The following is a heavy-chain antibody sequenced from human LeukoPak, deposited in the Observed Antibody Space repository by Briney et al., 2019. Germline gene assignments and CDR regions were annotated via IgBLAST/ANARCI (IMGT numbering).Heavy chain of an antibody. D-gene: IGHD3-9*01. CDR3: ARSFDILTEYYFDY. CDR1: GYTFTSYG. V-gene: IGHV1-69*13. J-gene: IGHJ4*02. CDR2: ITPIFGTA. Sequence: SVKVSCKASGYTFTSYGISWVRQAPGQGLEWMGGITPIFGTANYAQKFQGRVTITADESTSTVYMELSSLRSEDTAVYYCARSFDILTEYYFDYWGQGTLVTVSS.